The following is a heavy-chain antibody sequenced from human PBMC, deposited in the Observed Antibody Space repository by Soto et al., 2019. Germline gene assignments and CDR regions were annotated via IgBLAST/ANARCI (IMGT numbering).Heavy chain of an antibody. CDR3: ARGNVAVAVRGLFDY. D-gene: IGHD6-19*01. CDR2: INIDGSSP. CDR1: DFSFSNSW. V-gene: IGHV3-74*01. J-gene: IGHJ4*02. Sequence: GGSLRLSCAASDFSFSNSWMHWVRQVPGKGLVWVSRINIDGSSPNYADSVKGRLDISRDNAKNTLYLHMNSLRVEDTGVYYCARGNVAVAVRGLFDYWGQGTLVTVSS.